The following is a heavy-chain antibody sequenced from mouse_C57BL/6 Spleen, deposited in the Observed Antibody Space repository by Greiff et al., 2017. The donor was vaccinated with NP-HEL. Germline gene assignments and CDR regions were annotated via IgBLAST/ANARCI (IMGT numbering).Heavy chain of an antibody. Sequence: VQLQQSGPELVKPGASVKISCKASGYAFSSSWMNWVKQRPGKGLEWIGRIYPGDGDTNYNGKFKGKATLTADKSSSTAYMQLSSLTSEDSAVYFCARGDTTVVAFDYWGQGTTLTVSS. CDR1: GYAFSSSW. J-gene: IGHJ2*01. CDR2: IYPGDGDT. CDR3: ARGDTTVVAFDY. D-gene: IGHD1-1*01. V-gene: IGHV1-82*01.